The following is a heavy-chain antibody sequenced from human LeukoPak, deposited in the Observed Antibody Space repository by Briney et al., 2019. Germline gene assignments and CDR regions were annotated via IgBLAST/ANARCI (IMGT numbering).Heavy chain of an antibody. CDR1: GDSVSSSTAT. Sequence: SQTLSLTCAISGDSVSSSTATWHWIRQSPSRGLEWLGRTYYRSKWYNDHAVSVKSRITIDPDTSNNQFSLHLNSVTPEDTAVYYCATEDKGLYGMDVWGEGTTVTVSS. D-gene: IGHD6-19*01. CDR2: TYYRSKWYN. V-gene: IGHV6-1*01. CDR3: ATEDKGLYGMDV. J-gene: IGHJ6*04.